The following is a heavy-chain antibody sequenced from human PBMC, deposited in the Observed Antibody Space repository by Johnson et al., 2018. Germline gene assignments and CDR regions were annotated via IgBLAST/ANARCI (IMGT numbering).Heavy chain of an antibody. V-gene: IGHV4-59*01. CDR1: GGSISSYY. Sequence: QVQLQESGPGLVKPSETLSLTCTVFGGSISSYYWSWIRQPPGKGLEWIGYIYYSGSTNYNPSLKSRVTISVDTSKNQFSLKLSAVTAADPAVYYCARGGGADYYYGMDVWGQGTTVTVSS. CDR3: ARGGGADYYYGMDV. D-gene: IGHD1-26*01. CDR2: IYYSGST. J-gene: IGHJ6*02.